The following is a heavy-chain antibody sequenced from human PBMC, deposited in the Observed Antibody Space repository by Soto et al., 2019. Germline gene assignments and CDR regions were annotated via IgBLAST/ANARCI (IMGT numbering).Heavy chain of an antibody. J-gene: IGHJ4*02. CDR3: GRSTYYYGSGSYSGLDY. Sequence: QLQLQESGPGLVKPSETLSLTCTVSGGSISSSSYYWGWIRQPPGKGLEWIGSIYYSGSTYYNPSLKSRVTISVDTSKNQFSLKLSSVTAAETAVYYCGRSTYYYGSGSYSGLDYWGQGTLVTVSS. CDR1: GGSISSSSYY. D-gene: IGHD3-10*01. CDR2: IYYSGST. V-gene: IGHV4-39*01.